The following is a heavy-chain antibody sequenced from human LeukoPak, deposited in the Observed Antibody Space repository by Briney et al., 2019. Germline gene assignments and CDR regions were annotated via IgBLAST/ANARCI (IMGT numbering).Heavy chain of an antibody. J-gene: IGHJ4*02. CDR1: GGTFSSYD. D-gene: IGHD3-22*01. CDR3: ARAYYYDSSGYFDY. Sequence: ASVKVSCKASGGTFSSYDINWVRQATGQGLEWMGWMNPNSGNTGYAQKFQGRVTITRNTSISTAYMELSSLRSEDTAVYYCARAYYYDSSGYFDYWGQGTLVTVSS. V-gene: IGHV1-8*03. CDR2: MNPNSGNT.